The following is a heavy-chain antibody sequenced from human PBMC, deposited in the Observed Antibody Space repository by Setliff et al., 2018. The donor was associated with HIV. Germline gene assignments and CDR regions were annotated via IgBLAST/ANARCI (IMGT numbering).Heavy chain of an antibody. CDR2: IRYDGTNE. CDR3: ARQPLHCSSINCYGAVYDN. CDR1: GFTFSRYA. D-gene: IGHD2-2*01. Sequence: GGSLRLSCRASGFTFSRYAMHWVRQAPGKGLQWVAFIRYDGTNEDYADSVKGRFSISRDNSKYTLSLQMSSLRAEDTALYYCARQPLHCSSINCYGAVYDNWGQGTLVTVSS. V-gene: IGHV3-30*02. J-gene: IGHJ4*02.